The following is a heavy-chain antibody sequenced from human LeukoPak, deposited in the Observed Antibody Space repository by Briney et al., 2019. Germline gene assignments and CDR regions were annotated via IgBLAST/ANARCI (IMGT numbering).Heavy chain of an antibody. Sequence: GGSLRLSCTASGFIFADYSMSWVRQAPGKGLEWVGFGYGATREYAAAVEGRFIISRDDSKRIAYLQMNSLKTEDTAVYYCISWISRDGLKAWGQGTMVTVSS. CDR2: GYGATR. V-gene: IGHV3-49*04. J-gene: IGHJ3*01. D-gene: IGHD2-2*03. CDR1: GFIFADYS. CDR3: ISWISRDGLKA.